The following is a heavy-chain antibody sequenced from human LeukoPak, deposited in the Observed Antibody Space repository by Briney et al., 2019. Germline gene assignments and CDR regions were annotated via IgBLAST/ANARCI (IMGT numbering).Heavy chain of an antibody. V-gene: IGHV3-74*01. D-gene: IGHD2/OR15-2a*01. J-gene: IGHJ4*02. Sequence: GESLRLSCAASGFAFNTYSMNWVRQAPGEGLVWVSRIRSDGSDTRYAESVKGRFTISRDNAKNTLYLQMNSLRAEDTAVYYCARDWFHAIDYWGQGTLVTVSS. CDR3: ARDWFHAIDY. CDR1: GFAFNTYS. CDR2: IRSDGSDT.